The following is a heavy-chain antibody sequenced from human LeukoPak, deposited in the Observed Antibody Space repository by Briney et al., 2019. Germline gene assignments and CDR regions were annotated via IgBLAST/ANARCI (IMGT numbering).Heavy chain of an antibody. CDR3: ARGPYSYDSSGAFDI. D-gene: IGHD3-22*01. CDR1: GGSISSYY. CDR2: ISSSGST. Sequence: PSETLSLTCTDSGGSISSYYWSWIRQPAGKGLEWIGRISSSGSTNYNPSLKSRVTISVDTSKNQFSLKLSSVTAADTAVYFCARGPYSYDSSGAFDIWGQGTMVTVSS. V-gene: IGHV4-4*07. J-gene: IGHJ3*02.